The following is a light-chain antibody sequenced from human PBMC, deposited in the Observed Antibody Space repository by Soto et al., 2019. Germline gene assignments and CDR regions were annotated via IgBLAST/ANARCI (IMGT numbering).Light chain of an antibody. J-gene: IGLJ3*02. CDR3: AAWDDSRYWV. CDR1: SSNIGSNY. V-gene: IGLV1-47*01. Sequence: QSVLTQPPSASGTPGQRVTISCSGSSSNIGSNYVYWHQQLPGTAPKLLIYRNNQRPSGVPDRFSGSKSDTSASLAISGLRSEDEADYYCAAWDDSRYWVFGGGTKLTVL. CDR2: RNN.